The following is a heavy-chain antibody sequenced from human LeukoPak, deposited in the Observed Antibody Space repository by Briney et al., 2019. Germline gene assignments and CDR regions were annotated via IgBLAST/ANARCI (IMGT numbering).Heavy chain of an antibody. CDR1: GFTFSSYS. Sequence: PGGSLRLSCAASGFTFSSYSMNWVRQAPGKGLEWVSSISRSSSNIHYADSVKGRFTISRDNAKNSLYLQMNSLRAEDTAVYYCARDRVTTAGSWPEAFDIWGQGTMVTVSS. J-gene: IGHJ3*02. CDR2: ISRSSSNI. CDR3: ARDRVTTAGSWPEAFDI. V-gene: IGHV3-21*01. D-gene: IGHD6-13*01.